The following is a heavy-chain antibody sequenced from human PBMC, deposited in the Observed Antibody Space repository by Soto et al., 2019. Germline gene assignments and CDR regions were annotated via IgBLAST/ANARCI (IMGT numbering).Heavy chain of an antibody. D-gene: IGHD3-10*01. CDR1: GGSISSSSYY. J-gene: IGHJ3*02. CDR2: IYYSGST. CDR3: ARKSIGKAFDI. V-gene: IGHV4-39*01. Sequence: SETLSLTCTVSGGSISSSSYYWGWIRQPPGKGLEWIGSIYYSGSTYYNPSLKSRVTISVDTSKNQFSLKLSSVTAADTAMYYCARKSIGKAFDIWGQGTMVTVS.